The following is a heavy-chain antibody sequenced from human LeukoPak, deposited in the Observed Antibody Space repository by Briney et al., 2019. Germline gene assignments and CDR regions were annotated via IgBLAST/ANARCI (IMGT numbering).Heavy chain of an antibody. J-gene: IGHJ3*02. V-gene: IGHV3-23*01. CDR2: ITGSGGDT. CDR1: GFTFSSYG. D-gene: IGHD3-22*01. Sequence: GRSLRLSCAASGFTFSSYGMSWVRQAPGKGLEWVSTITGSGGDTSYADSVKGRFTISRDNSKNTLHLQMNSLRAEDTAIYFCAKVHQIVVVIRDAFDIWGQGTMVTVSS. CDR3: AKVHQIVVVIRDAFDI.